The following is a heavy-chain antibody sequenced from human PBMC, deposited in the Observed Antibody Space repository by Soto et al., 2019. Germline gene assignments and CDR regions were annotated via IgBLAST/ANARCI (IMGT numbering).Heavy chain of an antibody. V-gene: IGHV4-4*01. CDR1: GDSIITTWW. CDR2: IYHDGST. D-gene: IGHD3-16*01. CDR3: ARAPTGGRWHLPFDY. J-gene: IGHJ4*02. Sequence: QVQLQESGPGLVRPPGTLSLTCTVSGDSIITTWWWTWVRQPPGKDLEWIGEIYHDGSTYYNPSLESRVSISVDTSMNQFSLKVNSVTAADTAVYFCARAPTGGRWHLPFDYWGQGTLVAVSS.